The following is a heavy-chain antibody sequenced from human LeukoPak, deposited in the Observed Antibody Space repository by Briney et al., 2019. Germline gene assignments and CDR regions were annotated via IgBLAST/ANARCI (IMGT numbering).Heavy chain of an antibody. CDR2: IYSSGST. Sequence: PSETLSLTCTVSGGSISSRSYYWGWIRQPPGKGLEWVANIYSSGSTYQNPSPKSRVTISVDTSKTHFSLKLSSLTAADTAVYHCGSQFYDSSGYYFQHWGQGTLVTVSS. D-gene: IGHD3-22*01. CDR3: GSQFYDSSGYYFQH. V-gene: IGHV4-39*02. J-gene: IGHJ1*01. CDR1: GGSISSRSYY.